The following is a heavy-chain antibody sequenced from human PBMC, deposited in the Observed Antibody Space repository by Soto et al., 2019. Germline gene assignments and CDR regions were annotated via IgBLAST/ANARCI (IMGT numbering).Heavy chain of an antibody. Sequence: SETLSLTCTVSGGSISSGGYYWSWIRQHPGKGLEWIGYINYSGTTYYNPSLRSRLTISVDTSKNQFSLRLSSVTVADTAVYFCAQYDGSAVKGYFDYWGQGIMVTVSS. CDR1: GGSISSGGYY. V-gene: IGHV4-31*03. D-gene: IGHD3-22*01. CDR2: INYSGTT. CDR3: AQYDGSAVKGYFDY. J-gene: IGHJ4*02.